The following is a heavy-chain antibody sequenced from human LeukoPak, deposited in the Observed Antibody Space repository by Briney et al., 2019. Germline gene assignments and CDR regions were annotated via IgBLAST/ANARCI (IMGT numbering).Heavy chain of an antibody. CDR3: TRARLGFDP. V-gene: IGHV3-74*01. CDR1: GFAFSNYW. Sequence: GGSLRLSCAASGFAFSNYWMHWVRQVPGKGLVWVSRIDSDGITTSYADSVKGRFTISRDNAKNTLYLQMNSLRVEDTAVYYCTRARLGFDPWGQGTLVTVSS. J-gene: IGHJ5*02. CDR2: IDSDGITT.